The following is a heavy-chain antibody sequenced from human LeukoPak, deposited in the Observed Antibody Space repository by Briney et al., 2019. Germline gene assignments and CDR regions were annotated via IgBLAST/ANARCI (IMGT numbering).Heavy chain of an antibody. CDR2: IYYSGST. CDR1: GGSISSNY. V-gene: IGHV4-59*01. D-gene: IGHD3-22*01. CDR3: ARLLDYDTSGYPDTFDI. Sequence: SETLSLTRTVSGGSISSNYWSWIRQPPGKGLEWIGFIYYSGSTNYNPSLKSRVTISVDTSKNHFSLKLNSLTAADTAVYYCARLLDYDTSGYPDTFDIWGQGTMVTVSS. J-gene: IGHJ3*02.